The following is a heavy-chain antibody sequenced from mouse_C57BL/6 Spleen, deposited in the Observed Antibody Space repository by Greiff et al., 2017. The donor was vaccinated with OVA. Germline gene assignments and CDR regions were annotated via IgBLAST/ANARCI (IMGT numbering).Heavy chain of an antibody. V-gene: IGHV5-17*01. CDR1: GFTFSDYG. Sequence: EVMLVESGGGLVKPGGSLKLSCAASGFTFSDYGMHWVRQAPEKGLEWVAYISSGSSTIYYADTVKGRFTISRDNAKNTLFLQMTSLRSEDTAMYYCARGNLFYWYFDVWGTGTTVTVSS. J-gene: IGHJ1*03. CDR3: ARGNLFYWYFDV. CDR2: ISSGSSTI.